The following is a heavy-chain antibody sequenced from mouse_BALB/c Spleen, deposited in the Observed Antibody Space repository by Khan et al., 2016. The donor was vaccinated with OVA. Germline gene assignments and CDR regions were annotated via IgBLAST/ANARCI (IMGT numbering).Heavy chain of an antibody. D-gene: IGHD2-14*01. J-gene: IGHJ4*01. CDR3: ARRTTGYALDY. CDR1: GYTFTSHT. Sequence: QVQLQQSGAELARPGASVKMSCKASGYTFTSHTMHWVKQRPGQGLEWIGYINPRSGYTNYSQKFNDKATLTTDKSSSTAYMQLSSLTSEDSAVYYCARRTTGYALDYWGQGISVTVSS. V-gene: IGHV1-4*01. CDR2: INPRSGYT.